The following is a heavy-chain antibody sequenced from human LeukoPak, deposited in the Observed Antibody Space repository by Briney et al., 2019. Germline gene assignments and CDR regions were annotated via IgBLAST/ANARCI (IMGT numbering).Heavy chain of an antibody. V-gene: IGHV1-69*04. Sequence: SVKVSCKASGGTFSSYTISWVRQAPGQGLEWMGRIIPILGIANYAQKFQGRVTITADKSTSTAYMELSSLRSEDTAVYYCARDPGDGYSLDYWGQGTLVTVSS. J-gene: IGHJ4*02. CDR2: IIPILGIA. D-gene: IGHD5-24*01. CDR3: ARDPGDGYSLDY. CDR1: GGTFSSYT.